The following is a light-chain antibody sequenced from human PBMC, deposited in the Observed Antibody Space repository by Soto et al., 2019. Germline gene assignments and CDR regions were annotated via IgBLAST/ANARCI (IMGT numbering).Light chain of an antibody. CDR3: SSYKSRSTYV. Sequence: QSALTQPASVSGSPGQSITISCTGTSSDVGGYNYVSWYQQHPGKAPKLMIYEVSNRPSGVSNRFSGSKSGNTAPLTISGLQHEQEADYSCSSYKSRSTYVFGTGTKVTV. CDR1: SSDVGGYNY. J-gene: IGLJ1*01. V-gene: IGLV2-14*01. CDR2: EVS.